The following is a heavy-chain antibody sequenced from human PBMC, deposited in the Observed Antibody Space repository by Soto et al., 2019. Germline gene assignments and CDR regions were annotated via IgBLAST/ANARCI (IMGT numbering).Heavy chain of an antibody. Sequence: GGSLRLSCAASGFTVSSNYMSWVRQVPGKGLEWVSVIYSGGSTYYADSVKGRFTISRDNSKNTLYLQMNSLRAEDTAVYYCARAETYYYDSSGYKGPTYYFDYWGQGTLVTVSS. CDR2: IYSGGST. D-gene: IGHD3-22*01. CDR3: ARAETYYYDSSGYKGPTYYFDY. J-gene: IGHJ4*02. V-gene: IGHV3-53*01. CDR1: GFTVSSNY.